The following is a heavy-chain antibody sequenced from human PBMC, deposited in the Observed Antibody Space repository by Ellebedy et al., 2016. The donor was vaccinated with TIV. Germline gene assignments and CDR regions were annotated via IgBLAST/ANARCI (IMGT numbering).Heavy chain of an antibody. CDR1: GDTFSKYA. Sequence: AASVKVSCKASGDTFSKYAINWARQAPGQGLEWMGRIISIMGITNHAQKFQGRVTITADKSTSTVSMELSSLRSEDTAVYYCARDLLGINDYWGQGTLVTVSS. J-gene: IGHJ4*02. V-gene: IGHV1-69*04. CDR3: ARDLLGINDY. CDR2: IISIMGIT. D-gene: IGHD7-27*01.